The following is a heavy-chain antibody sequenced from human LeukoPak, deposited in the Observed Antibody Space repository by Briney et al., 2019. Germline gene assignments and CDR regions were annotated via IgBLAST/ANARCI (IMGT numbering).Heavy chain of an antibody. J-gene: IGHJ6*03. CDR3: AKQGNDFWSGYSNYYYYYMDV. Sequence: GSLRLSCTASGSTLRHNIMTWVRQTPGKGLEWVSSIGGSGGSTYYAHSVKGRFTISRDNSKNTLYLQMNSVRAEDTAVYYCAKQGNDFWSGYSNYYYYYMDVWGKGTTVTVSS. CDR1: GSTLRHNI. D-gene: IGHD3-3*01. V-gene: IGHV3-23*01. CDR2: IGGSGGST.